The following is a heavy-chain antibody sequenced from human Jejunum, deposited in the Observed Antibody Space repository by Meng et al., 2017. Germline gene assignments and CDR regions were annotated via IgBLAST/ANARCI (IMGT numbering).Heavy chain of an antibody. CDR3: ARGTTVGGV. J-gene: IGHJ6*02. D-gene: IGHD4-23*01. CDR1: GFIFSNYG. Sequence: GESLKISCAASGFIFSNYGMNWVRQAPGKGLVWVSRIDSDGGSISYADSVKGRFTISRDNAKNILYLQMNSLRAEDTAVYYCARGTTVGGVWGQGTPVTVSS. CDR2: IDSDGGSI. V-gene: IGHV3-74*01.